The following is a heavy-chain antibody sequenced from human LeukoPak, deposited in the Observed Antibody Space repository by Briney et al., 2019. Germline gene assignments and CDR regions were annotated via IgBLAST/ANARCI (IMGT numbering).Heavy chain of an antibody. V-gene: IGHV1-69*15. CDR3: ARDGTGQVAFDY. D-gene: IGHD1-1*01. CDR1: GGTFSSYA. CDR2: IIPIFGIA. J-gene: IGHJ4*02. Sequence: GSSVKVSCKASGGTFSSYAISWVRQAPGQGLEWMGRIIPIFGIANYAQKFQGRVTITADESTSTAYMELSSLRSEDTAVYYCARDGTGQVAFDYWGQGTLVTVSS.